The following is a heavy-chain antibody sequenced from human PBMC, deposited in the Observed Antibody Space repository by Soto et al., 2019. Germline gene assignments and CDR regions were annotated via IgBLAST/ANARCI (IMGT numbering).Heavy chain of an antibody. J-gene: IGHJ4*02. CDR3: ARVTMALGFDF. CDR2: ISDSGGTI. Sequence: VGSLRLSCAASGFIFSDYYMSWIRQAPGKGLEWISYISDSGGTIYYADSMKGRFTISRDNTKNSLFLQMNNLRAEDTAIYYCARVTMALGFDFWGQGTLVTVSS. D-gene: IGHD3-10*01. CDR1: GFIFSDYY. V-gene: IGHV3-11*01.